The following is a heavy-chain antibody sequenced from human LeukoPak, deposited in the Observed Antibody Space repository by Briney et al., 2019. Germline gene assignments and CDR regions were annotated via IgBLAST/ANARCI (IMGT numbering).Heavy chain of an antibody. CDR1: GGTFSSYA. CDR2: IIPIFGTA. CDR3: ARDRTYDYVWGGLAGDDEYYYYGMDV. V-gene: IGHV1-69*06. Sequence: SVKVSCKASGGTFSSYAISWVRQAPGQGLEWMGGIIPIFGTANYAQKFQGRVTITADKSTSTAYMELSSLRSEDTAVYYCARDRTYDYVWGGLAGDDEYYYYGMDVWGKGTTVTVSS. D-gene: IGHD3-16*01. J-gene: IGHJ6*04.